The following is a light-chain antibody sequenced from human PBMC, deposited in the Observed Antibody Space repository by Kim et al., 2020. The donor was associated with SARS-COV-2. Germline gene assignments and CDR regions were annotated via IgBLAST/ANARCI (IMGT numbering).Light chain of an antibody. CDR2: QDT. CDR3: QAWDGIVV. V-gene: IGLV3-1*01. CDR1: DLDDKN. Sequence: SYELTQPPSVSVSPGQTATITCTGDDLDDKNFSWYQQKPGQSPVLIIYQDTKRPSGIPARFSGSNSGNTATLTISGTQAIDEADYYCQAWDGIVVFGGGTQLTVL. J-gene: IGLJ2*01.